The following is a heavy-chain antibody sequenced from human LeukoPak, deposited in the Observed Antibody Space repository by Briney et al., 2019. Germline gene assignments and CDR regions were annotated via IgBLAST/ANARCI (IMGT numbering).Heavy chain of an antibody. D-gene: IGHD3-22*01. CDR2: IKSKTDGGTI. Sequence: GGSLRLSCAASGFTFSKVWMSWVRQAPGKGLEWVGRIKSKTDGGTIDYAAPVKGRFTISRDDSKDTLFLQMNSLKTEDTAVYYCTTDLSELDDSGYYAKYFHHWGQGTLVSVSS. CDR1: GFTFSKVW. J-gene: IGHJ1*01. CDR3: TTDLSELDDSGYYAKYFHH. V-gene: IGHV3-15*01.